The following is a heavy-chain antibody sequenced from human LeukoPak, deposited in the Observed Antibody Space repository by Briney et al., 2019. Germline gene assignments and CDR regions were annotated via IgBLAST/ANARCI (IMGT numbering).Heavy chain of an antibody. D-gene: IGHD1-7*01. CDR2: IKDNGRGE. CDR1: GFTFSASW. Sequence: EGSLRLSCAASGFTFSASWMTWVRQAPGKGLEWVANIKDNGRGEYYVDSVKGRFTVSRDNAKNSVYLQMNSLRAEDTAVYYCTGDWNFECSVYWGQGTLVTVSS. CDR3: TGDWNFECSVY. J-gene: IGHJ4*02. V-gene: IGHV3-7*04.